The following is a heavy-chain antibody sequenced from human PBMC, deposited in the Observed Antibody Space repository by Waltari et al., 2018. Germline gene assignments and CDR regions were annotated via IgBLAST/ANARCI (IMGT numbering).Heavy chain of an antibody. D-gene: IGHD3-3*01. V-gene: IGHV3-33*01. CDR2: IWYDGSNK. CDR1: GFTFSSYG. Sequence: QVQLVESGGGVVQPGRSLRLSCAASGFTFSSYGMHWVRQAPGKGLEWVAVIWYDGSNKYYADSGKGRFTISRDNSKNTLYLQMNSLRAEDTAVYYCARVLRFVEWPAMDVWGQGTTVTVSS. J-gene: IGHJ6*02. CDR3: ARVLRFVEWPAMDV.